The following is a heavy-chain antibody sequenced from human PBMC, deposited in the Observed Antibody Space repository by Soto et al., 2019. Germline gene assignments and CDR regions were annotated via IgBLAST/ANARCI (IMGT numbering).Heavy chain of an antibody. CDR3: ARLQAAVPHY. Sequence: KTSETLSLTCTVSGDSISGSPYFWGWIRQPPGKRLEWIGSIFYDGYTLYTPSLKSRVTMSVDTSKNQFSLKLTSVAAADTAIYFCARLQAAVPHYWGQGILVTVSS. CDR1: GDSISGSPYF. V-gene: IGHV4-39*01. D-gene: IGHD6-13*01. CDR2: IFYDGYT. J-gene: IGHJ4*02.